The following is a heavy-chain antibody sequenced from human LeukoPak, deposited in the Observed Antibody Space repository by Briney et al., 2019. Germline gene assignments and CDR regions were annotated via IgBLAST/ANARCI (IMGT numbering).Heavy chain of an antibody. CDR2: INHSGST. CDR3: ARGRTYYYGSGSYRFEYFQH. Sequence: SETLSLTCAVYGGSFSGYYWSWIRQPPGKGLEWIGEINHSGSTNYNPSLKSRVTISVDTSKNQFSLKLSSVTAADTAVCYCARGRTYYYGSGSYRFEYFQHWGQGTLVTVSS. D-gene: IGHD3-10*01. CDR1: GGSFSGYY. V-gene: IGHV4-34*01. J-gene: IGHJ1*01.